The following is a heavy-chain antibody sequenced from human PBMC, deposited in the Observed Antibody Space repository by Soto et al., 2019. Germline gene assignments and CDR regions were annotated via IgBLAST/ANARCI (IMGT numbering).Heavy chain of an antibody. CDR3: AKDRMGASGWFDP. V-gene: IGHV3-23*01. J-gene: IGHJ5*02. CDR2: VNGGNT. CDR1: GFSFSSYT. D-gene: IGHD1-26*01. Sequence: LRLSCVASGFSFSSYTMNWVRQAPGKGLEWVSGVNGGNTYYADSVKGRFSISRDNSKNTLYLQLNSLRAEDTAIYYCAKDRMGASGWFDPWGQGTPVTVSS.